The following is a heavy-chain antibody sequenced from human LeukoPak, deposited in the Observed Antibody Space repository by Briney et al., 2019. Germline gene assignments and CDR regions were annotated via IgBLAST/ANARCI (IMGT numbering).Heavy chain of an antibody. J-gene: IGHJ4*02. D-gene: IGHD6-13*01. CDR2: ISGSGGST. Sequence: GGSLRLSCAASGFTFSSYAMSWVRQAPGKGLEWVSAISGSGGSTYYADSVKGRFTISRDNSKNTLYLQMNSLRAEDTAVYYCASDQIRVEAAAGSWSDYWGQGTLVTVSS. CDR1: GFTFSSYA. V-gene: IGHV3-23*01. CDR3: ASDQIRVEAAAGSWSDY.